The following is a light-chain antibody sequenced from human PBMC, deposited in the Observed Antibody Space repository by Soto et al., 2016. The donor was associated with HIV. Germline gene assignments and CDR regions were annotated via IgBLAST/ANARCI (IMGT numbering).Light chain of an antibody. V-gene: IGLV3-21*03. CDR3: QVWDSTHDHYV. J-gene: IGLJ1*01. CDR1: NIGTKS. CDR2: DDT. Sequence: SYELTQPPSVSVAPGKTARITCGGNNIGTKSVHWYQQKPGQAPVLVVYDDTDRPSGIPERFSASNSGNTATLTTTRVEAGDEADYHCQVWDSTHDHYVFGTGTKVTVL.